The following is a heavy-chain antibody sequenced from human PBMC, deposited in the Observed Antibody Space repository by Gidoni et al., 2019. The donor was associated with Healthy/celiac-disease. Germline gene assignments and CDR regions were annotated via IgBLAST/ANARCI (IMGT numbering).Heavy chain of an antibody. D-gene: IGHD2-2*01. CDR1: GSTFSSYA. CDR2: ISGSGGST. CDR3: AKVVVPAAIESYYYYYMDV. V-gene: IGHV3-23*01. Sequence: EVQLLVSGGGLVQPGGSLRLSCADSGSTFSSYAMSWVRQAPGKGLEWFSAISGSGGSTYYADSVKGRFTISRDNSKNTLYLQMNSLRAEDTAVYYCAKVVVPAAIESYYYYYMDVWGKGTTVTVSS. J-gene: IGHJ6*03.